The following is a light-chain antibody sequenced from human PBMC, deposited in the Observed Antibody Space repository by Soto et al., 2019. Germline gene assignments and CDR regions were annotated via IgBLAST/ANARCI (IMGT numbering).Light chain of an antibody. CDR2: DAS. J-gene: IGKJ1*01. CDR3: QQRNNWPPWT. CDR1: QSISTY. Sequence: MGLTQSPATLSLSPGERATLSCRASQSISTYLAWYQQKPGQAPRLLIYDASNRATGVPARFSGSGSGTDFTLTISSLEPEDFAVYYCQQRNNWPPWTFGQGTKVDIK. V-gene: IGKV3-11*01.